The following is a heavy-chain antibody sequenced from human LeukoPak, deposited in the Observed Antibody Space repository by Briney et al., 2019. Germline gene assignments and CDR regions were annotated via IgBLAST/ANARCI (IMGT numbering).Heavy chain of an antibody. J-gene: IGHJ4*02. CDR3: ASGYDILTGYYLRLFDY. CDR1: GFTFSSYA. CDR2: ISYDGSNK. D-gene: IGHD3-9*01. Sequence: GRSLRLSCAASGFTFSSYAMHWVRQAPGKGLEWVAVISYDGSNKYYADSVKGRFTISRDNSKNTLYLQMNSLRAEDTAVYYCASGYDILTGYYLRLFDYWAREPWSPSPQ. V-gene: IGHV3-30*01.